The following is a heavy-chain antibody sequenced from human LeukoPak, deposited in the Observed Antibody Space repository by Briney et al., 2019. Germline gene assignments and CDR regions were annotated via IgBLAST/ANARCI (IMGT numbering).Heavy chain of an antibody. CDR3: ARGGPKVRGWSGVYFQH. CDR2: IYYSGST. D-gene: IGHD6-19*01. CDR1: GGSISSSSYY. V-gene: IGHV4-39*07. Sequence: PSETLSLTCTVSGGSISSSSYYWGWIRQPPGKGLEWIGSIYYSGSTYYNPSLKSRVTISVDTSKNQFSLKLSSVTAADTAVYYCARGGPKVRGWSGVYFQHWGQGTLVTVSS. J-gene: IGHJ1*01.